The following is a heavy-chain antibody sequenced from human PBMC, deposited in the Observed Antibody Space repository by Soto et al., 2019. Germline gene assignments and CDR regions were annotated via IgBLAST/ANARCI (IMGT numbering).Heavy chain of an antibody. Sequence: GDSLKISCKGSGYSFTSYWIGWVRQMPGKDLEWMGIIYPGDSDTRYSPSFQGQITISADKSISTAYLQWSSLKASDTAMYYCARTKQGSSSNEYWGQGTLFTVGS. CDR1: GYSFTSYW. J-gene: IGHJ4*02. V-gene: IGHV5-51*01. CDR2: IYPGDSDT. CDR3: ARTKQGSSSNEY. D-gene: IGHD6-6*01.